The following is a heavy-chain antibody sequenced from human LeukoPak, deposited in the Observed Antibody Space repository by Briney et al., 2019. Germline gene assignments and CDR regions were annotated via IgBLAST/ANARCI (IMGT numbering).Heavy chain of an antibody. D-gene: IGHD2-21*02. J-gene: IGHJ3*02. V-gene: IGHV3-23*01. CDR2: ISDSGGST. Sequence: PGGSLRLSCAASGFTFSSYGMNWVRQAPGKGLEWVSVISDSGGSTHYADYVKGRFTISRDNFKNTLHLQMNSLRAEDTAVYYYAKALVVVTSQDAFDIWGQGTMVTVSS. CDR1: GFTFSSYG. CDR3: AKALVVVTSQDAFDI.